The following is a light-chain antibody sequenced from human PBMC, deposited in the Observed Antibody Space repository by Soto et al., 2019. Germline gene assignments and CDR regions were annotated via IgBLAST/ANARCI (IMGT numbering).Light chain of an antibody. J-gene: IGLJ1*01. V-gene: IGLV2-11*01. Sequence: QSALTQPRSVSGSPGQSVTISCTGNTSDVGGYNYVSWYQQHPGKAPKLMIYDVSKRPSGVPDRFSGSKSGNTASLTISGLQAEDEADYYCCSYAGSYTFYVFGTGIKLTVL. CDR1: TSDVGGYNY. CDR2: DVS. CDR3: CSYAGSYTFYV.